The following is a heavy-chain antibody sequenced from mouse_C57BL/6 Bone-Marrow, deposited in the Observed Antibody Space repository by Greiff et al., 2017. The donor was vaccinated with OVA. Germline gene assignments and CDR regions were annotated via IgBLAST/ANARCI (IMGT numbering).Heavy chain of an antibody. CDR3: ARSAYGKRDFDY. J-gene: IGHJ2*01. Sequence: QLKESGAELVKPGASVKISCKASGYAFSSYWMNWVKQRPGKGLEWIGQIYPGDGDTNYNGKFKGKATLTADKSSSTAYMQLSSLTSEDSAVYFCARSAYGKRDFDYWGQGTTLTVSS. CDR2: IYPGDGDT. V-gene: IGHV1-80*01. D-gene: IGHD2-1*01. CDR1: GYAFSSYW.